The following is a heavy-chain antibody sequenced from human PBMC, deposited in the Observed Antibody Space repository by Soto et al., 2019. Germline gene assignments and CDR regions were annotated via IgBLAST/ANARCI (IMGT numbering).Heavy chain of an antibody. CDR3: ARGFDYRWVY. V-gene: IGHV4-4*02. J-gene: IGHJ4*02. Sequence: QVQLQESGPGLVKPSGTLSLTCVVSGGSINTDYWWSWVRQPPGKGLEWIGEIHHSGTTNYIQSLKSRVTMSLEKSNNQLSLRLTSVTAADTAVYYCARGFDYRWVYWGQGTLVTVSS. D-gene: IGHD3-16*01. CDR1: GGSINTDYW. CDR2: IHHSGTT.